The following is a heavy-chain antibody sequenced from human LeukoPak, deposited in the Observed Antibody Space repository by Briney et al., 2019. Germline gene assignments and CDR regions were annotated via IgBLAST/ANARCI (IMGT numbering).Heavy chain of an antibody. D-gene: IGHD5-18*01. CDR3: ARTARHLDY. J-gene: IGHJ4*02. V-gene: IGHV3-11*04. Sequence: GGSLRLSCEASGFTFSDPYMSWIRQAPGKGLECLSYISGSGTDINYADSVRGRSTISRDNAKNLLYLQMNDLRAEDTAVYYCARTARHLDYWGQGTLVTVSS. CDR2: ISGSGTDI. CDR1: GFTFSDPY.